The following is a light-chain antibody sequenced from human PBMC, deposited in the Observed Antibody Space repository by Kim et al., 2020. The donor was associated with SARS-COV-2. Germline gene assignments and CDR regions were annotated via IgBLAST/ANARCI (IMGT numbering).Light chain of an antibody. J-gene: IGLJ2*01. Sequence: PGKTARSTCGGNSIGSKSVDWYQQKPGQAPVLVISYDSVRPSGIPERFSGSNSGNTATVTISRVEAGDEADYYCQVWDSSDDHRVVFGGGTQLTVL. CDR2: YDS. CDR1: SIGSKS. CDR3: QVWDSSDDHRVV. V-gene: IGLV3-21*04.